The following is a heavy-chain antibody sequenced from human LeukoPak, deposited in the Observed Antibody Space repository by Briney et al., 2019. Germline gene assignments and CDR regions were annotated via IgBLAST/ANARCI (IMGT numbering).Heavy chain of an antibody. CDR2: IYYSGST. J-gene: IGHJ4*02. D-gene: IGHD3-10*01. Sequence: SETLSLTCTVSGGSISSYYWSWIRQPPGKGLEWIGYIYYSGSTNDNPSLKSRVTISVDTSKNQFSLKLSPVTAADTAVYYCARISGSYYFQFDYWGQGTLVTVSS. V-gene: IGHV4-59*01. CDR3: ARISGSYYFQFDY. CDR1: GGSISSYY.